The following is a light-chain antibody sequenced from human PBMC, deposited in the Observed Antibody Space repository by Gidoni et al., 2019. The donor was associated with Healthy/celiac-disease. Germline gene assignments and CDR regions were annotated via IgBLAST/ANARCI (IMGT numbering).Light chain of an antibody. CDR1: QSVSSN. CDR2: GAS. CDR3: KQYNNWSYT. V-gene: IGKV3-15*01. Sequence: EIVMTPSPATLSVSPGERATLSSRASQSVSSNLAWYQQTPGQAPRPLIYGASTRATGIPARFSGSGSVTEFTLTISSLQSEDFAVYYCKQYNNWSYTFGQGTKLEIK. J-gene: IGKJ2*01.